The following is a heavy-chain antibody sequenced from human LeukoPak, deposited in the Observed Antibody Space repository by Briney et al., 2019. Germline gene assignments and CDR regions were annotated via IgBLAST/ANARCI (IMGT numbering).Heavy chain of an antibody. CDR2: ILDSGYST. D-gene: IGHD3-16*01. J-gene: IGHJ6*03. Sequence: GGSLRLSCAASGLTFSSYAMNWVRQAPGKGLEWVSGILDSGYSTYYANSVKGRFTISRDNSNNTLYLQMNSLRAEDTAVYYCAKLGGHPLHNYVGVWGKGTTVAVSS. CDR3: AKLGGHPLHNYVGV. CDR1: GLTFSSYA. V-gene: IGHV3-23*01.